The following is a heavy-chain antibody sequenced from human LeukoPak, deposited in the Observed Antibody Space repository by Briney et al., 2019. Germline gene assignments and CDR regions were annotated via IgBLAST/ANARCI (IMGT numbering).Heavy chain of an antibody. CDR2: MNPNSGNT. CDR1: GYTFTSYD. Sequence: ASVKVSCKASGYTFTSYDINWVRRATGQGLEWMGWMNPNSGNTGYAQKFQGRVTMTRNTSISTAYMELSSLRSEDTAVYYCARVHRVRGVPNLGYWGQGTLVTVSS. V-gene: IGHV1-8*01. D-gene: IGHD3-10*01. CDR3: ARVHRVRGVPNLGY. J-gene: IGHJ4*02.